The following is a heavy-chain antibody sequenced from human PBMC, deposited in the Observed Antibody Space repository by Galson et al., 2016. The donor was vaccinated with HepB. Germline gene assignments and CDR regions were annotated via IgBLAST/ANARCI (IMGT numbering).Heavy chain of an antibody. CDR2: ITTNGDDT. CDR1: GFSFSSYP. CDR3: VKSNLAAPGGFYGMDV. J-gene: IGHJ6*02. V-gene: IGHV3-64D*06. Sequence: SLRLSCAASGFSFSSYPMHWVRQAPGKGLEYVSGITTNGDDTKYADSVMGRFTIFRDNSKNTLYLQMRSLRAEDTAVYYCVKSNLAAPGGFYGMDVWGQGTTVTVSS. D-gene: IGHD6-13*01.